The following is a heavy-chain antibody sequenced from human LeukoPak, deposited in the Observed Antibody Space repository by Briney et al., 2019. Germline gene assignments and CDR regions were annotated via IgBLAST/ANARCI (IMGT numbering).Heavy chain of an antibody. CDR3: ARAGYSGLTAFDY. CDR1: GFTFSSYS. V-gene: IGHV3-21*01. CDR2: ISSSSYI. Sequence: GGSLRLSCAASGFTFSSYSMNRVRQAPGKGLEWVSSISSSSYIYYADSVKGRFTISRDNAKNSLYLQMNSLRAEDTAVYYCARAGYSGLTAFDYWGQGTLVTVSS. J-gene: IGHJ4*02. D-gene: IGHD1-26*01.